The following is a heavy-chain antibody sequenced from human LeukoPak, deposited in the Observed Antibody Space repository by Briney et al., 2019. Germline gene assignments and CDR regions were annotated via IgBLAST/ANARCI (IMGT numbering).Heavy chain of an antibody. D-gene: IGHD3-22*01. V-gene: IGHV3-23*01. Sequence: GGSLRLSCAASGFTFSSYGMSWVRQAPGKGLEWVSAISGSGGSTYYADSVKGRFTISRDNSKNTLYLQMNSLRAEDTAVYYCAKDLYYYDSSGYYQDYYCYMDVWGKGTTVTISS. CDR3: AKDLYYYDSSGYYQDYYCYMDV. CDR1: GFTFSSYG. J-gene: IGHJ6*03. CDR2: ISGSGGST.